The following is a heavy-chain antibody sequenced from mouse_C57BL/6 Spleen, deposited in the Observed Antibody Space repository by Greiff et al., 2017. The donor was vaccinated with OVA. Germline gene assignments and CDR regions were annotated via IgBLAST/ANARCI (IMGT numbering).Heavy chain of an antibody. Sequence: EVQLVEPGGGLVQPGGSLKLSCAASGFTFSDYYMYWVRQTPEQRLEWVAYISNGGGSTYYPDTVKGRFTISRDNATNTLYLQMSRLKSEDAAVYYCGGHEDDGYWYFDVWGTGTTVTVSS. J-gene: IGHJ1*03. V-gene: IGHV5-12*01. CDR2: ISNGGGST. CDR1: GFTFSDYY. CDR3: GGHEDDGYWYFDV.